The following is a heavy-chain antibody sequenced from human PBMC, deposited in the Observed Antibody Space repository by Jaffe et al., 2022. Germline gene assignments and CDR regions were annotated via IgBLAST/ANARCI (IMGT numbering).Heavy chain of an antibody. J-gene: IGHJ6*03. CDR3: AKAALTGYSSSWYPHYYYYYMDV. CDR1: GFTFSSYG. D-gene: IGHD6-13*01. Sequence: QVQLVESGGGVVQPGGSLRLSCAASGFTFSSYGMHWVRQAPGKGLEWVAFIRYDGSNKYYADSVKGRFTISRDNSKNTLYLQMNSLRAEDTAVYYCAKAALTGYSSSWYPHYYYYYMDVWGKGTTVTVSS. V-gene: IGHV3-30*02. CDR2: IRYDGSNK.